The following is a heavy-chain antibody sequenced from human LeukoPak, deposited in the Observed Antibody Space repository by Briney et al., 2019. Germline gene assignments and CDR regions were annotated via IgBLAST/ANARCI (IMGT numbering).Heavy chain of an antibody. J-gene: IGHJ4*02. CDR1: GGSFSGYY. CDR2: INHSGST. V-gene: IGHV4-34*01. CDR3: ARGDDYVWGSYRFDY. D-gene: IGHD3-16*02. Sequence: SETLSLTCAVSGGSFSGYYWSWIRQPPGKGLEWIGEINHSGSTTYNPSLKSRVTISVDTSKNQLSLKLSAVTAADSAVYYCARGDDYVWGSYRFDYWGQGTLVTVSS.